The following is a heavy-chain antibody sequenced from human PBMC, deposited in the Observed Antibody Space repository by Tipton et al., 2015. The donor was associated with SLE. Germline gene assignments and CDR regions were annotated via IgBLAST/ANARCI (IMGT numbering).Heavy chain of an antibody. J-gene: IGHJ6*02. Sequence: TLSLTCSVSGGSISSNYWIWIRQPPGKGLEWIVSVYYTGSTYNNPSLKSRVSVSVDTSKTQFSLKLTSVTAADTAVYYCARGLLTWRGAIVGVDVWGQGTSVNVSS. D-gene: IGHD2-21*01. CDR2: VYYTGST. V-gene: IGHV4-59*04. CDR3: ARGLLTWRGAIVGVDV. CDR1: GGSISSNY.